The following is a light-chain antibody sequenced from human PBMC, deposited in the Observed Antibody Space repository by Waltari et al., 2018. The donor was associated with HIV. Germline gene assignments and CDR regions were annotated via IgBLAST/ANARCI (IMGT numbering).Light chain of an antibody. CDR3: QQYYTPPIT. CDR2: WAS. J-gene: IGKJ5*01. CDR1: QSLFYTSNSRTY. Sequence: DIVMTQSPDSLAVSLGERATINCRSSQSLFYTSNSRTYLAWYQLKPGQPPKLLISWASPRESGVPDRFSGSGSGTAFALSISSLQAEDVAVYYCQQYYTPPITFGQGTRLEIK. V-gene: IGKV4-1*01.